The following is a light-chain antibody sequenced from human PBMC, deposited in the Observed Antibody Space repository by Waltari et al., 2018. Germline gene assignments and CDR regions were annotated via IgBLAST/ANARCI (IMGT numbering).Light chain of an antibody. CDR2: EVT. Sequence: QSALTQPPSASGSPGQSVAISCTGTSRYVGGYNYVSWYQQHPGKAPKLMIHEVTKRPSGVPDRFSGSKSGNTASLTVSGLQAEDEADYYCSSYAGSNNVFGTGTKVTVL. J-gene: IGLJ1*01. CDR3: SSYAGSNNV. V-gene: IGLV2-8*01. CDR1: SRYVGGYNY.